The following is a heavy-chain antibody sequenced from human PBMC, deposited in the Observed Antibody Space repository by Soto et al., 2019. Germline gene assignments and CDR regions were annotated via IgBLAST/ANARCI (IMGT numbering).Heavy chain of an antibody. D-gene: IGHD2-21*01. CDR3: ARDPSAGDSAGY. CDR2: IIPILGIA. J-gene: IGHJ4*02. Sequence: QVQLVQSGAEVKKPGSSVKVSCKASGGTFSSYTISWVRQAPGQGLEWMGRIIPILGIANYAQKFQGRVTLTAEKSTSTAYMELSSLRSEDTAVYYCARDPSAGDSAGYWGQGTLVTVSS. V-gene: IGHV1-69*08. CDR1: GGTFSSYT.